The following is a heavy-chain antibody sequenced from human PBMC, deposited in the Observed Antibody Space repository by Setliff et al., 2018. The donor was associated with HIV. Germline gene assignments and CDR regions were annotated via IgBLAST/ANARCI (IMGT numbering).Heavy chain of an antibody. Sequence: SETLSLTCAVYGESFSGYYWSWIRQPPGKGLEWIGEINHSGSTNYNMSLWSRVTISLDASRNQFSLELISVTAADTAVYYCAGGPGTTSIDYWAQGTLVTV. CDR1: GESFSGYY. V-gene: IGHV4-34*01. CDR3: AGGPGTTSIDY. CDR2: INHSGST. D-gene: IGHD1-26*01. J-gene: IGHJ4*02.